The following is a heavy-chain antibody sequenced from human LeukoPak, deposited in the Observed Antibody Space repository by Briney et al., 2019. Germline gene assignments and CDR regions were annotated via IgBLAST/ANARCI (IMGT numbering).Heavy chain of an antibody. J-gene: IGHJ4*02. D-gene: IGHD6-25*01. Sequence: GGSLRLSCAASGFTFSTYGMTWVRQAPGKGLEWVSAITASGGTTYYAASVRGRFTISRDNSKNTVYLQMNSLRAEDTAVYFCAKEALPGIAAAGRVYWGQGTLVTVSS. V-gene: IGHV3-23*01. CDR1: GFTFSTYG. CDR2: ITASGGTT. CDR3: AKEALPGIAAAGRVY.